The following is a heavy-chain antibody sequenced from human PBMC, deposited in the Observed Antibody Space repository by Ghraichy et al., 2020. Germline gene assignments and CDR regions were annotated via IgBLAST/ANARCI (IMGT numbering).Heavy chain of an antibody. CDR1: GFTVSSNY. D-gene: IGHD3-10*01. Sequence: GGSLRLSCAASGFTVSSNYMSWVRQAPGKGLEWVSVIYSGGSTYYADSVKGRFTISRDNSKNTLYLQMNNLRAEDTAVYYCARVEAGEKFGIDYWGQGTLVTVSS. J-gene: IGHJ4*02. CDR2: IYSGGST. CDR3: ARVEAGEKFGIDY. V-gene: IGHV3-66*02.